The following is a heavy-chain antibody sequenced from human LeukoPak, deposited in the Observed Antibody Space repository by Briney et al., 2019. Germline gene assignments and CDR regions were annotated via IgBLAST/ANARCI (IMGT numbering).Heavy chain of an antibody. J-gene: IGHJ4*02. D-gene: IGHD6-19*01. Sequence: GGSLRLSCAASGFTFSTYRMNWVRQAPGKGLEWVSYISGSSTTIYYADSVKGRFTISRENAKNSLYLEMNSLRAGDTAVYYCARGRRSSGSHFDYWGQGTLVTVSS. CDR1: GFTFSTYR. V-gene: IGHV3-48*01. CDR3: ARGRRSSGSHFDY. CDR2: ISGSSTTI.